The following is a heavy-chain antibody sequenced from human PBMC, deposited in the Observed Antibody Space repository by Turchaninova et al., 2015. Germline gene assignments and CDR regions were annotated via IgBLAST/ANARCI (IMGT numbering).Heavy chain of an antibody. CDR1: GFTFSSYW. CDR2: IKQDGSEK. CDR3: ARAERGDSIEGWFDP. D-gene: IGHD2/OR15-2a*01. J-gene: IGHJ5*02. V-gene: IGHV3-7*03. Sequence: LHSWGGLVQPGGSLRLSCAASGFTFSSYWMSWVRQAPGKGLEWVANIKQDGSEKYYVDSVKGRFTISRDNAKNSLYRQMNSRRAEDTAVDYCARAERGDSIEGWFDPWGQGTLVTVSS.